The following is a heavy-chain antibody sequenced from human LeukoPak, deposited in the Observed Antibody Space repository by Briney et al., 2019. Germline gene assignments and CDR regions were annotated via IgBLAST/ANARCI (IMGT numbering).Heavy chain of an antibody. CDR3: ARQLGYCSDGTCYFDY. V-gene: IGHV3-23*01. CDR1: GFTFSSYA. Sequence: QSGGSLRLSCAVSGFTFSSYAMSWVRQAPGKGLEWVSAISNSGGSTYYADSVKGRFTISRDNSKNTLYLQMSSLRAEDTAVYYCARQLGYCSDGTCYFDYWGQGTLVTVSS. J-gene: IGHJ4*02. D-gene: IGHD2-15*01. CDR2: ISNSGGST.